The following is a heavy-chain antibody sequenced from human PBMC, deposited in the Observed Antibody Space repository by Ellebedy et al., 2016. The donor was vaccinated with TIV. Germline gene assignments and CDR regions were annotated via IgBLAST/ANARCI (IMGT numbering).Heavy chain of an antibody. CDR3: AKDVEYCSGGSCYYLLDY. CDR2: ISYDGSNK. J-gene: IGHJ4*02. D-gene: IGHD2-15*01. Sequence: GESLKISCAASGFTFSSYGMHWVRQAPGKGLEWVAVISYDGSNKYYADSVKGRFTISRDNSKNTLYLQMNSLRAEDTAVYYCAKDVEYCSGGSCYYLLDYWGQGTLVTVSS. V-gene: IGHV3-30*18. CDR1: GFTFSSYG.